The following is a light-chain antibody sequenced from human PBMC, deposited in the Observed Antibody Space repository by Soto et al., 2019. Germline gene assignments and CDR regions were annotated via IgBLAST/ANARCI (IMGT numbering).Light chain of an antibody. V-gene: IGKV1-39*01. CDR2: AAS. CDR3: QQSYSTLGT. CDR1: HSINNY. Sequence: IQMTQSPSSLSASVGDRVIITCRSDHSINNYLNWYQQRPGKVPKLLIYAASTLQSGVPSSFGGSGSGRVFTLTINSLQPEDFATYYCQQSYSTLGTFGRGTRVEI. J-gene: IGKJ2*01.